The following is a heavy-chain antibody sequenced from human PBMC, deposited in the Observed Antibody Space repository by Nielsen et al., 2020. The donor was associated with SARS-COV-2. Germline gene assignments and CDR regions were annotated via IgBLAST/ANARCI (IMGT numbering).Heavy chain of an antibody. CDR2: ISAYNGNT. CDR3: ARDPYYYDSSGYPT. CDR1: GYTFTSYG. D-gene: IGHD3-22*01. J-gene: IGHJ4*02. V-gene: IGHV1-18*04. Sequence: ASVKVSCKASGYTFTSYGISWVRQAPGQGLEWMGWISAYNGNTNYAQKLQGRVTMTTDTSTSTAYMELRSLRSDDTAVYYCARDPYYYDSSGYPTWGQGTLVTVSS.